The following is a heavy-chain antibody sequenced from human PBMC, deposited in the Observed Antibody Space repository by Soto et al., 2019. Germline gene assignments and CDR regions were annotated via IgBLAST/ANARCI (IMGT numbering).Heavy chain of an antibody. CDR1: GFTFSDYS. Sequence: EVQLVESGGGLVEPGGSLRLSCAASGFTFSDYSMNWVRQTPGKGLEWVSSISSSSSGRYHADSVMGRFTISRDNAKNSLYLQMNTVRAEDTAMYYCARTDLRYGSLDFWGQGTLVTVTS. D-gene: IGHD5-18*01. CDR3: ARTDLRYGSLDF. J-gene: IGHJ4*02. CDR2: ISSSSSGR. V-gene: IGHV3-21*01.